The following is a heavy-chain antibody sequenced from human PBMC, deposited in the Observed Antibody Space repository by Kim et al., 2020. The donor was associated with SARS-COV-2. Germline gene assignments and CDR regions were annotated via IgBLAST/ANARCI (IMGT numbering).Heavy chain of an antibody. CDR1: GVPFSSYA. Sequence: GGSLRLSCAVSGVPFSSYAMSWVRQAPGKGLEWVSGISENTGTTYYADSVKGRFTISRDDSKNTLALQMNSLRDEEKAIYYCAKPHYRDPGSGDYRGQG. V-gene: IGHV3-23*01. CDR2: ISENTGTT. D-gene: IGHD3-16*02. CDR3: AKPHYRDPGSGDY. J-gene: IGHJ4*02.